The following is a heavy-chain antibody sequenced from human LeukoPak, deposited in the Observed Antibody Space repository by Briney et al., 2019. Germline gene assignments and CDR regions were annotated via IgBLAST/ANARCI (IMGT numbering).Heavy chain of an antibody. J-gene: IGHJ4*02. V-gene: IGHV3-74*01. CDR2: INSDGSST. CDR1: GFTFSSYW. D-gene: IGHD6-13*01. Sequence: GGSLRLSCAASGFTFSSYWMHWVRQAPGKGLVGVSRINSDGSSTSYADSVKGRFTISRDNAKNTLYLQMNSLRAEDTAVYYCARVLYSSSWYLFDYWGQGTLVTVSS. CDR3: ARVLYSSSWYLFDY.